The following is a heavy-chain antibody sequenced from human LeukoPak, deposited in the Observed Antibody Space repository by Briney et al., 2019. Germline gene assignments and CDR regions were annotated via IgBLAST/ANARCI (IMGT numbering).Heavy chain of an antibody. D-gene: IGHD3-22*01. J-gene: IGHJ4*02. CDR1: RGSISNYY. CDR2: VYYSGST. Sequence: SETLSLTCTVSRGSISNYYWSWIRQPPGKGLEWIGYVYYSGSTNYNPSLKSRVTISVDTSENQFSLKLNSVTAADTAVYYCARGFSGYYSFDYWGQGTLVTVSS. V-gene: IGHV4-59*01. CDR3: ARGFSGYYSFDY.